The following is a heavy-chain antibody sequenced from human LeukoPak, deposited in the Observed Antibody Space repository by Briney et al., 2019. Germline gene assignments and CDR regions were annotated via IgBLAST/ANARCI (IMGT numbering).Heavy chain of an antibody. CDR3: ARVFRVGTTTKFDS. V-gene: IGHV4-30-4*08. CDR1: GGSISSRDYY. CDR2: IFYSGST. J-gene: IGHJ4*02. D-gene: IGHD1-26*01. Sequence: SQTLSLTCTVSGGSISSRDYYWSWIRQPPGKGLEWIGYIFYSGSTYYNPSLKSRVTISVDTSKNQFSLKVISVTAADSAVYYCARVFRVGTTTKFDSWGQGTLVTVSS.